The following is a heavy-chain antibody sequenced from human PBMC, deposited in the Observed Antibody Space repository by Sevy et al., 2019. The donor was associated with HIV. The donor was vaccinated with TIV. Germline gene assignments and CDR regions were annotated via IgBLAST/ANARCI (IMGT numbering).Heavy chain of an antibody. Sequence: GGSLRLSCAASGFTFDDYAMHWVRQAPGKGLEWVSGISWHSANIGYADSVKGRFTSSRDNAKNTLYLQMNSLRAEDTALYYCAKAESRPYSSGWYDYWGQGTLVTASS. CDR2: ISWHSANI. V-gene: IGHV3-9*01. D-gene: IGHD6-19*01. J-gene: IGHJ4*02. CDR1: GFTFDDYA. CDR3: AKAESRPYSSGWYDY.